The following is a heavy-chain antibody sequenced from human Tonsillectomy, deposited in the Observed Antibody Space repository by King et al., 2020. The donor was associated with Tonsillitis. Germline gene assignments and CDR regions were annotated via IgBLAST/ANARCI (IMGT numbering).Heavy chain of an antibody. D-gene: IGHD2-8*01. CDR3: AKLYGSYDAFDI. Sequence: QLVQSGGGLVQPGRSLRLSCAASGFTFDDYAMHWVRQAPGKGLEWVSGISWDSGSIAYAGSVPGRFTISRDNAKNSLYLQMNSLRAEDTALYYCAKLYGSYDAFDIWGQGTMVTVSS. V-gene: IGHV3-9*01. CDR1: GFTFDDYA. CDR2: ISWDSGSI. J-gene: IGHJ3*02.